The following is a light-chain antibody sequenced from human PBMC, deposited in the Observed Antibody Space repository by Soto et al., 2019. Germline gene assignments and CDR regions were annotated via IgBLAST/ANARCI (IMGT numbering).Light chain of an antibody. V-gene: IGLV2-8*01. CDR3: SSYAGINNLI. J-gene: IGLJ1*01. Sequence: QSALTQPPSASGSPGHSVTISCTGTSSDVGGYDYVSWYQQQSGKAPKLIIYEVSRRPSGVPDRFSGSKSGDTASLTVSGLQDEDEADYYCSSYAGINNLIFGAGTKVTVL. CDR1: SSDVGGYDY. CDR2: EVS.